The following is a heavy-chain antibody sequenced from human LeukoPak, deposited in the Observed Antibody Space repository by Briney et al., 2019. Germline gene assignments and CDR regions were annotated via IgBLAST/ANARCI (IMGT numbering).Heavy chain of an antibody. Sequence: PGGSLRLCCAASGFSFSTQRMHWVRQAPGKGLVWVSYINIDGRITGYADSVKGRFTISRDNAKNTLYLQMNSLRAEDPAIYYCFREGGDWGQGTLVTVSS. CDR1: GFSFSTQR. CDR3: FREGGD. CDR2: INIDGRIT. J-gene: IGHJ4*02. D-gene: IGHD3-10*01. V-gene: IGHV3-74*01.